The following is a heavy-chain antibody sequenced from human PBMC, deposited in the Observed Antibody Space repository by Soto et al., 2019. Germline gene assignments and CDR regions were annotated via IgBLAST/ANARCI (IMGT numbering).Heavy chain of an antibody. J-gene: IGHJ4*02. D-gene: IGHD2-2*02. CDR1: GFTFSTYA. V-gene: IGHV3-23*01. CDR2: ISDNGGRT. CDR3: AKDHHTTIPLATHY. Sequence: EVQLLESGGGLVQPGGSLRLSCAASGFTFSTYAMAWIRQAPGKGLEWVSGISDNGGRTYYAASVKGRFTISRDNSKNTLYLQMNSLRPEDTAIYYCAKDHHTTIPLATHYWGQATLVTVSS.